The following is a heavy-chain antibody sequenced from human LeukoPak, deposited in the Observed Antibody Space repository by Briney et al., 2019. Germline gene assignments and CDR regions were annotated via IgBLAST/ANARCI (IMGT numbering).Heavy chain of an antibody. V-gene: IGHV3-30*18. J-gene: IGHJ4*02. D-gene: IGHD3-10*01. CDR1: GFTFSSWG. Sequence: QTGGSLRLSCAASGFTFSSWGMHWVRQAPGKGLEWVAVISYDGSNKYYADSVKGRFTISRDNSKNTLYLQMNSLRAEDTAVYYCAKDQGVWGQGTLVTVSS. CDR2: ISYDGSNK. CDR3: AKDQGV.